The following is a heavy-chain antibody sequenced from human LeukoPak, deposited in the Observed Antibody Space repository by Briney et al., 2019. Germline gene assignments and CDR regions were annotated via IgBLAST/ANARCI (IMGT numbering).Heavy chain of an antibody. CDR3: AKEGRSLQTY. CDR1: GFMFSRNW. Sequence: GGSLGLSCAASGFMFSRNWMSWVRLAPGKGLEWVANIKEDGTESYYVASVKGRVTISRDNAKNSLYLQINSLRVEDPAVYYCAKEGRSLQTYWGQGTLVTVSS. V-gene: IGHV3-7*03. CDR2: IKEDGTES. D-gene: IGHD5-24*01. J-gene: IGHJ4*02.